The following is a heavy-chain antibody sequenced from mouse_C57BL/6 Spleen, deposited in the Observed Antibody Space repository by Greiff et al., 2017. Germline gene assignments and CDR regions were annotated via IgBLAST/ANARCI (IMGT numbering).Heavy chain of an antibody. J-gene: IGHJ2*01. CDR3: ARAIYYYGSRDYFDY. Sequence: QVQLQQPGAELVKPGASVKMSCKASGYTFTSYWITWVKQRPGQGLEWIGDIYPGSGSTNYNEKFKSKATLTVDTSSSTAYMQLSSLTSEDSAVYDCARAIYYYGSRDYFDYWGQGTTLTVSS. CDR1: GYTFTSYW. CDR2: IYPGSGST. V-gene: IGHV1-55*01. D-gene: IGHD1-1*01.